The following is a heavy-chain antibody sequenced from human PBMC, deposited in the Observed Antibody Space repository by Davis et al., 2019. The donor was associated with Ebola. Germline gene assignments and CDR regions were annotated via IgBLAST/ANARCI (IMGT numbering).Heavy chain of an antibody. CDR3: ARDSLRYSAAYGGWLDS. CDR1: GFTFSSYG. J-gene: IGHJ5*01. CDR2: ISWNRDSV. Sequence: LRLSCAASGFTFSSYGMHWVRHAPGKGLEWVSSISWNRDSVCYADFVEGRFTISKDNAKNSLYLQMNSLRPDDTALYYCARDSLRYSAAYGGWLDSWGQGTLVTVSS. V-gene: IGHV3-9*01. D-gene: IGHD5-12*01.